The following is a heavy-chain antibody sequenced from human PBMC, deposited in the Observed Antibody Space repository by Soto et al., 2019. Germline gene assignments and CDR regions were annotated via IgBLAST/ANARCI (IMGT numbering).Heavy chain of an antibody. V-gene: IGHV1-69*12. CDR2: IIPIFGTA. J-gene: IGHJ4*02. CDR1: GGTFSSYA. Sequence: QVQLVQSGAEVKKPGSSVKVSCKASGGTFSSYAISWVRQAPGQGLEWMGGIIPIFGTANYAQKFQGRVTITADESTSTAYRELSSLRSEDTAVYYCAREGAYYYDSSGYLDYWGQGTLVTVSS. D-gene: IGHD3-22*01. CDR3: AREGAYYYDSSGYLDY.